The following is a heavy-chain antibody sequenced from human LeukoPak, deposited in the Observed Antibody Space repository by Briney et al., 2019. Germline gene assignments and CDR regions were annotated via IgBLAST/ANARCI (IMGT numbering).Heavy chain of an antibody. CDR3: AAEDYYDSSGRDFDI. V-gene: IGHV1-58*02. D-gene: IGHD3-22*01. CDR2: IVVGSGNT. J-gene: IGHJ3*02. Sequence: SVKVSCKASGLTFTSSAMQWVRQARGQRLEWIGWIVVGSGNTNYAQKFQERVTITRDMSTSTAYMELSSLRSEDTAVYYCAAEDYYDSSGRDFDIWGQGTMVTVSS. CDR1: GLTFTSSA.